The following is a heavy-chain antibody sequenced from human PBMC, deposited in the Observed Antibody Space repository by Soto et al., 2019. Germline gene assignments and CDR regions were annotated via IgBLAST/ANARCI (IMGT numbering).Heavy chain of an antibody. Sequence: QVQLVQSGAEVKKPGASVKVSCKASGYTFTSYGISWVRQAPGQGLEWMGWISAYNGNTNYAQKLRGRVTMTTDTSTSTAYMGLRGLSSHDTAVYYCARDNRYCSSTSCYYHYYYGMDVWGQGTTVTVSS. CDR1: GYTFTSYG. V-gene: IGHV1-18*01. J-gene: IGHJ6*02. D-gene: IGHD2-2*01. CDR3: ARDNRYCSSTSCYYHYYYGMDV. CDR2: ISAYNGNT.